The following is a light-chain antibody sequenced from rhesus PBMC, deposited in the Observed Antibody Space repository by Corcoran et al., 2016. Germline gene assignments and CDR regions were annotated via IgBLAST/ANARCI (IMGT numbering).Light chain of an antibody. J-gene: IGKJ4*01. CDR2: YAS. V-gene: IGKV3-24*04. CDR1: QSVGST. Sequence: ETVMMQSPATLSLSPGERATLSCRASQSVGSTLAWYQQKPGQAPKLLIYYASSRATGIPDRFSGSGSVTEFTLTIRSLEPEDVGVYYCQKYNDWPLTFGGWTKVGIK. CDR3: QKYNDWPLT.